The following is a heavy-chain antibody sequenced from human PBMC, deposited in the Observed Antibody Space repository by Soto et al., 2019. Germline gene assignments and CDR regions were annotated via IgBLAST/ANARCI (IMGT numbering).Heavy chain of an antibody. CDR1: GYTFTSYG. V-gene: IGHV1-18*01. J-gene: IGHJ3*02. CDR3: ARDRVVVVAATPGAFDI. CDR2: ISAYNGNT. D-gene: IGHD2-15*01. Sequence: EASVKVSCKASGYTFTSYGISWVRQAPGQGLEWMGWISAYNGNTNYAQKLQGRVTMTTDTSTSTAYMELRSLRSDDTAVYYCARDRVVVVAATPGAFDIWGQGTMVTVSS.